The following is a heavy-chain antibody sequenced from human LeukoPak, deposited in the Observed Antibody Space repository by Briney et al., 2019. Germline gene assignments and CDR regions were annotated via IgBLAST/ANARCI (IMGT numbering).Heavy chain of an antibody. D-gene: IGHD3-16*02. J-gene: IGHJ4*02. CDR2: ISPSGGST. CDR3: AKGRPYDYVWGTYRTGFDY. Sequence: GGSLRLSCAASGFTFSSYAMSWVRQAPGERQEWVLAISPSGGSTYYADSVKGRFTISRDNSKNTLYLQMNSLRAEDTAVYYCAKGRPYDYVWGTYRTGFDYWGQGTLVTVSS. V-gene: IGHV3-23*01. CDR1: GFTFSSYA.